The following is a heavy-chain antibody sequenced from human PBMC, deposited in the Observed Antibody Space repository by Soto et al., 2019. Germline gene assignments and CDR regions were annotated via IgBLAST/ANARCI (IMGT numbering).Heavy chain of an antibody. J-gene: IGHJ4*02. V-gene: IGHV1-69*01. Sequence: QVQLVQSGAEVKKPGSSVKVSCKASGGTFSSYSINWVRQAPGQGLEWMGEIIPIFGTANYAQKFQGRVTITADESKSTAYMELSRLRSVDAGVYFFGRDCGRHSGGIDYWGQGTLVTVSS. D-gene: IGHD1-26*01. CDR1: GGTFSSYS. CDR2: IIPIFGTA. CDR3: GRDCGRHSGGIDY.